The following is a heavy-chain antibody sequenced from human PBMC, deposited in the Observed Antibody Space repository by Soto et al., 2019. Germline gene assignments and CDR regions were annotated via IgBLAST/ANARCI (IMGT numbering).Heavy chain of an antibody. CDR2: IDYSGST. J-gene: IGHJ6*02. CDR3: ARRDSGYIHGPPHYYYGLDV. Sequence: QVQLQESGPGLVKPSQTLSLTCSVSGGSISSGGYYWCWVRQHPGKGLEWIGYIDYSGSTNYNPSLKSRLSMSVDTSTNHFSLQLPSVTAADTAVYYCARRDSGYIHGPPHYYYGLDVWGQGTTVTVSS. D-gene: IGHD5-18*01. CDR1: GGSISSGGYY. V-gene: IGHV4-31*03.